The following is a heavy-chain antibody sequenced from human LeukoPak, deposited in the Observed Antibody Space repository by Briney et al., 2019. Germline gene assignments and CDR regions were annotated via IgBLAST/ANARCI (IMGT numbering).Heavy chain of an antibody. CDR3: ARGYDSSGYYYVSGAFDI. J-gene: IGHJ3*02. CDR2: ISSSSSYI. Sequence: PGGSLRLSCAASGFTFSSYSMNWVRQAPGKGLEWVSSISSSSSYIYYADSVKGRFTISRDNAKNSLYLQMNSLRAEDTAVYYCARGYDSSGYYYVSGAFDIWGQGTMVTVSS. D-gene: IGHD3-22*01. CDR1: GFTFSSYS. V-gene: IGHV3-21*01.